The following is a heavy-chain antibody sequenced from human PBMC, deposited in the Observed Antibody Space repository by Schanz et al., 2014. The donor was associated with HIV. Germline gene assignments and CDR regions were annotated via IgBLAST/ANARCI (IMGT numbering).Heavy chain of an antibody. Sequence: EVQVLESGGDLVQPGGSLRLSCAASGLTLSSYGMSWVRQAPGKGLEWVSAISGSGGSTYYADSVKGRFTISRDNSKNTLYLQMSSLRVEDTAVYYCARDEGRYCRGGSCYYNGMDVWGQGTTVTVSS. CDR2: ISGSGGST. D-gene: IGHD2-15*01. V-gene: IGHV3-23*01. CDR1: GLTLSSYG. CDR3: ARDEGRYCRGGSCYYNGMDV. J-gene: IGHJ6*02.